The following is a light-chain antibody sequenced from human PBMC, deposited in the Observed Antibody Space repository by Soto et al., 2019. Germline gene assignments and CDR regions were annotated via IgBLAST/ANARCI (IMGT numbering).Light chain of an antibody. V-gene: IGLV1-44*01. Sequence: QSVLTQPPSASGTPGQRVTISWSGSSSNIGSNTVNWYRQLPGTSPRLLIYSNNQRPAGVPDRFSGSKSGTSASLAISGLQSEDEADYYCAAWDDGLIGWVFGGGTQLTVL. CDR1: SSNIGSNT. J-gene: IGLJ3*02. CDR3: AAWDDGLIGWV. CDR2: SNN.